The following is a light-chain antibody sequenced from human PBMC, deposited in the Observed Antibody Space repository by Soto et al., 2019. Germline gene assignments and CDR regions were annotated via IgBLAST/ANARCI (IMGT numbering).Light chain of an antibody. Sequence: DIQMTQSPSSLSASVGDRVTITCRASQSISSYLNWYQQKPGKAPNLLIYAASTLQSGVPSRFSGSGSGTYFTLTISSLQPEDFASYYCQQTYRTPLFTFGPGTKVDVK. J-gene: IGKJ3*01. CDR1: QSISSY. V-gene: IGKV1-39*01. CDR3: QQTYRTPLFT. CDR2: AAS.